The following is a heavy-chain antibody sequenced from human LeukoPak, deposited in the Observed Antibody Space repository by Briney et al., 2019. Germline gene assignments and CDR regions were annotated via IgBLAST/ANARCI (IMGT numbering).Heavy chain of an antibody. V-gene: IGHV4-34*01. J-gene: IGHJ3*02. CDR3: ARKEQWLPHDAFGI. Sequence: SETLSLTCAVYGGSFSGYYWSWIRQPPGKGLEWIGEINHSGSTNYNPSLKSRVTISVDTSKNQFSLKLSSVTAADTAVYYCARKEQWLPHDAFGIWGQGTVVTVSS. CDR1: GGSFSGYY. CDR2: INHSGST. D-gene: IGHD6-19*01.